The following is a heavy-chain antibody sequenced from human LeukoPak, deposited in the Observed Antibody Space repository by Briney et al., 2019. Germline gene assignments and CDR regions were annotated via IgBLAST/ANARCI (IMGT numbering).Heavy chain of an antibody. V-gene: IGHV3-7*01. Sequence: GGSLRLSCAASGFTFSSYWMSWVRQAPGKGLEWVANIKQDGSEKYYVDSVKGRFTISRDNAKNSLYLQMNSLRAEDTAVYNCARDERDFYDSSGYYGMDVWGQGTTVTVSS. CDR1: GFTFSSYW. CDR3: ARDERDFYDSSGYYGMDV. D-gene: IGHD3-22*01. J-gene: IGHJ6*02. CDR2: IKQDGSEK.